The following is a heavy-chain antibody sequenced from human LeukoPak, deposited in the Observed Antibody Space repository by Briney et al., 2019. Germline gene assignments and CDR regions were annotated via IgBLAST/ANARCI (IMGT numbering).Heavy chain of an antibody. V-gene: IGHV4-59*08. CDR3: ARQGVSSYQYYFDY. J-gene: IGHJ4*02. CDR2: IHYSGST. D-gene: IGHD3-22*01. CDR1: GGSISSYF. Sequence: LETLSLTCTVSGGSISSYFWSWIRQTPGKGLEWIGDIHYSGSTNYNPSLKSRVTISVDTSKNQFSLKLTSVTAADTAVYYCARQGVSSYQYYFDYWGQGTLDTVSS.